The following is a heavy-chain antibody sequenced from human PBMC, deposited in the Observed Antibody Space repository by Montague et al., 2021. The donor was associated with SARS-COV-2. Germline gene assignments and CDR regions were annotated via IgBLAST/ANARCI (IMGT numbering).Heavy chain of an antibody. D-gene: IGHD6-6*01. Sequence: SETLSLTCAVHGGSFSGYLWSWIRQPPGKGLEWIGQINHSGNTNYNPSLMSRVTISVDMSKSQFSLKLSSVTAADTAVYYCARGGSSSSGVYWGQGTLVTVSP. CDR2: INHSGNT. CDR3: ARGGSSSSGVY. J-gene: IGHJ4*02. V-gene: IGHV4-34*01. CDR1: GGSFSGYL.